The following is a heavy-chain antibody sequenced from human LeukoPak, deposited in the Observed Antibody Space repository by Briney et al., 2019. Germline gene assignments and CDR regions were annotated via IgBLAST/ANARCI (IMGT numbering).Heavy chain of an antibody. J-gene: IGHJ6*02. CDR2: IKQDGSEK. CDR3: ARDRRDQMTYYYYGMDV. Sequence: GGSLRLSCAASGFTFSSYWMSWVRQAPGKGLEWVANIKQDGSEKYYVDSVKGRFTISRDNAKNSLYLQMNSLRAEDTAVYYCARDRRDQMTYYYYGMDVWGQGTTVTVSS. V-gene: IGHV3-7*01. D-gene: IGHD2-21*02. CDR1: GFTFSSYW.